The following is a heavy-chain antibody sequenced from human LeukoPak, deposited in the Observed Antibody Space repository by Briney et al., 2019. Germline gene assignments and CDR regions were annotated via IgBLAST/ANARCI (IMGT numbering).Heavy chain of an antibody. CDR2: IYYSGST. CDR3: ARGTVVAATRPEYFQH. V-gene: IGHV4-59*01. D-gene: IGHD2-15*01. J-gene: IGHJ1*01. CDR1: DGSISSYY. Sequence: SETLSLTCTVSDGSISSYYWSWIRQPPGKGLEWIGYIYYSGSTNYNPSLKGRVTISVDTSKNQFSLKLSSVTAADTAVYYCARGTVVAATRPEYFQHWGQGTLVTVSS.